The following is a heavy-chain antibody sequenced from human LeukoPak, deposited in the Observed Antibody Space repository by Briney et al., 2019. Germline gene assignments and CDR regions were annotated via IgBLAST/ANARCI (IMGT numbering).Heavy chain of an antibody. D-gene: IGHD6-13*01. CDR3: AKDWQQLDDY. Sequence: GGSLRLSCAASGFTLSSYGMHWVRQAPGKGLEWVAFIRYDGSNKYYADSVKGRFTISRDNSKNTLYLQMNSLRAEDTAVYYCAKDWQQLDDYWGQGTLVTVSS. CDR2: IRYDGSNK. CDR1: GFTLSSYG. V-gene: IGHV3-30*02. J-gene: IGHJ4*02.